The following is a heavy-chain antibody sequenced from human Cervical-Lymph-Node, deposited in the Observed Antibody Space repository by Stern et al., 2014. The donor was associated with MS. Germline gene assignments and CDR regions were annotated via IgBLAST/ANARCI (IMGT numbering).Heavy chain of an antibody. CDR2: IYIDDSGST. J-gene: IGHJ4*02. CDR1: GGSISGYY. V-gene: IGHV4-59*01. CDR3: ARGGDYSDGSGQIATFDD. D-gene: IGHD3-22*01. Sequence: QLQLQESGPGLVKPSETLSLTCTVSGGSISGYYWNWIRQPPGKGLEWIGYIYIDDSGSTNYNPSLKSRVTISVDTSKNQFSLKLSSVTAADTAVYYCARGGDYSDGSGQIATFDDWGQGTLVTVSS.